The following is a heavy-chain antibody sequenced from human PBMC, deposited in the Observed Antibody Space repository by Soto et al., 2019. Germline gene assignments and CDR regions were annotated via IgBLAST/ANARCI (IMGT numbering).Heavy chain of an antibody. CDR3: ARDLWWYLH. Sequence: VQLVESGGGLVQPGGALRLSCAASGCTFSSHAMSWVRQAPGKGLEWISSISAGSEGAYYADSVKGRFTISRDNSNNTLYLQMNSLRAEDTAVYYCARDLWWYLHWVQGTLVTVSS. CDR1: GCTFSSHA. CDR2: ISAGSEGA. V-gene: IGHV3-23*04. J-gene: IGHJ4*02. D-gene: IGHD2-15*01.